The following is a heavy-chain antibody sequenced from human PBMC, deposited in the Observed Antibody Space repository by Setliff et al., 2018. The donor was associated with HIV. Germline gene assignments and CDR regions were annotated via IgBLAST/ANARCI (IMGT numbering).Heavy chain of an antibody. CDR3: ARAGGGYFDY. CDR1: GGTLKNNA. V-gene: IGHV1-18*01. D-gene: IGHD3-10*01. Sequence: ASVKVSCKASGGTLKNNAISWVRQAPGQGLEWMGWISAYNGNTNYAQKLQGRVTMTRDTSTSTVYMELSSLRSEDTAVYYCARAGGGYFDYWGQGTLVTVSS. J-gene: IGHJ4*02. CDR2: ISAYNGNT.